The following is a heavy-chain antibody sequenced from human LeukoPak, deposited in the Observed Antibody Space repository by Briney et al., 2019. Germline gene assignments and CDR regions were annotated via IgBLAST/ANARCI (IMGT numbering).Heavy chain of an antibody. V-gene: IGHV1-46*01. Sequence: ASVKVSCKASGYTFTSYVVHWVRQAPGQGLEWMAIINPSGGGTTYAQKFQGRVTMTRDTSTSTVYMELSSLRSEDTAVYWCARSSSTYFDYWGQGTLVTVSS. CDR1: GYTFTSYV. D-gene: IGHD2-2*01. CDR3: ARSSSTYFDY. CDR2: INPSGGGT. J-gene: IGHJ4*02.